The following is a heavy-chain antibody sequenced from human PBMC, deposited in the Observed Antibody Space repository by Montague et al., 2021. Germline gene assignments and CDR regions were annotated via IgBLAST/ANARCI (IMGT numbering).Heavy chain of an antibody. CDR3: ARGRLATGDFDY. V-gene: IGHV4-31*03. CDR2: MYYSGST. J-gene: IGHJ4*02. Sequence: TCTVSGDSLSSVGYSWTWIRQPPGKGLEWIGYMYYSGSTYYNPSLKSRVTISGDTSKNHFSLRLTSVTAADTAVYYCARGRLATGDFDYWGQGTLVTVSS. D-gene: IGHD6-13*01. CDR1: GDSLSSVGYS.